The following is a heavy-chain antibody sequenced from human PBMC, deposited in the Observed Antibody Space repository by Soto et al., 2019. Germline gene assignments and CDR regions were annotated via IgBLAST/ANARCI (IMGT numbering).Heavy chain of an antibody. J-gene: IGHJ4*02. Sequence: PGGSLILSCAASGFTFSSYAMSWVRQAPGKGLEWVSAISGSGGSTYYADSVKGRFTISRDNSKNTLYLQMNSLRAEDTAVYYCAKGPQGYYDSSGYYYGPDYWGQGTLVTVSS. V-gene: IGHV3-23*01. CDR3: AKGPQGYYDSSGYYYGPDY. CDR1: GFTFSSYA. D-gene: IGHD3-22*01. CDR2: ISGSGGST.